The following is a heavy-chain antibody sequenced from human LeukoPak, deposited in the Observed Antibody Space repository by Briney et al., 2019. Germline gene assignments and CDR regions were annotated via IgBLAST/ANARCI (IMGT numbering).Heavy chain of an antibody. CDR2: ILLILGIA. V-gene: IGHV1-69*04. CDR3: ARGLGYYDILPGINYGMDV. CDR1: GGTFSCCA. J-gene: IGHJ6*02. D-gene: IGHD3-9*01. Sequence: SVTVPFTASGGTFSCCAISWVGQAPGQGRGWMGRILLILGIANYAQKFQGRVTITAVKFTSTAYMELSSLRSEDTAVYYCARGLGYYDILPGINYGMDVWGQGTTVTVSS.